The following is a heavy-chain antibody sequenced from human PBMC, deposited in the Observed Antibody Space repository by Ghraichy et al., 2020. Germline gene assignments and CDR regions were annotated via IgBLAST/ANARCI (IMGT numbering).Heavy chain of an antibody. Sequence: GTLSLTCAVSGGSISSSNWWSWVRQPPGKGLEWIGEIYHSGSTNYNPSLKSRVTISVDKSKNQFSLKLSSVTAADTAVYYCARVYTADILTGYYLFNWFDPWGQGTLVTVSS. CDR2: IYHSGST. D-gene: IGHD3-9*01. CDR3: ARVYTADILTGYYLFNWFDP. V-gene: IGHV4-4*02. J-gene: IGHJ5*02. CDR1: GGSISSSNW.